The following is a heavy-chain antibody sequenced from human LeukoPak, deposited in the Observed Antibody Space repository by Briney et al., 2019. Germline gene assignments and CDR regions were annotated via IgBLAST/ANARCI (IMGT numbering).Heavy chain of an antibody. CDR2: GYSSGST. J-gene: IGHJ6*02. CDR3: ARDSYGRGVSSVRYYYYGMDV. D-gene: IGHD3-10*02. V-gene: IGHV4-38-2*02. Sequence: SETLSLTRTVSGYSITSGYYWGWIRQPPGKGLEWIGSGYSSGSTYYNPSLKSRVTISVDTSKNQFSLKLSSVTAADTAVYYCARDSYGRGVSSVRYYYYGMDVWGQGTTVTVSS. CDR1: GYSITSGYY.